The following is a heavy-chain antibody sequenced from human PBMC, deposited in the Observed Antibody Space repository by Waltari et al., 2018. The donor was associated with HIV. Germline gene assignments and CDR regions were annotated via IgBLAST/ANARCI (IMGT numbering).Heavy chain of an antibody. CDR3: ARSFSGYSNYFDP. J-gene: IGHJ5*02. D-gene: IGHD4-4*01. Sequence: QLQLPESGPGLVKSPETLSLTCTVSGGSMTSSSYYWGCIRQPPGKGLEWIGSMSYSGSTHHNPSRRSRLTISVDTSKNQFSLKLTSVTAADTAVYYCARSFSGYSNYFDPWGQGTLVTVSS. CDR1: GGSMTSSSYY. V-gene: IGHV4-39*01. CDR2: MSYSGST.